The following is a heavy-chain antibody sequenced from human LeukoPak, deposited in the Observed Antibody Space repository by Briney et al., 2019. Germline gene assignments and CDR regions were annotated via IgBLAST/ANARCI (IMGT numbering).Heavy chain of an antibody. CDR1: GGTFSSYA. J-gene: IGHJ6*03. CDR2: IIPIFGTA. Sequence: SVKVSCKASGGTFSSYAISWVRQAPGQGLEWMGGIIPIFGTANYAQKFQGRVTITADESTSTAYMELSSLRSEDTAVYYCASQEQIAAAGRYYYYHMDVWGKGTTVTISS. V-gene: IGHV1-69*13. D-gene: IGHD6-13*01. CDR3: ASQEQIAAAGRYYYYHMDV.